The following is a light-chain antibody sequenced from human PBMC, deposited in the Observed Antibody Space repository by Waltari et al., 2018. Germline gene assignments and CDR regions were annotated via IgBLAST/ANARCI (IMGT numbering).Light chain of an antibody. Sequence: QSALTQPRPVSGSPGQSVTISCTGSSADVGDFTYVSRYQQHPGKAPKLMIYDVTKRPSGVPDRFSGSRSADTASLTISGLQAEDEADYYCCSYGGSYTLVVFGGGTKLTVL. J-gene: IGLJ2*01. CDR3: CSYGGSYTLVV. CDR2: DVT. CDR1: SADVGDFTY. V-gene: IGLV2-11*01.